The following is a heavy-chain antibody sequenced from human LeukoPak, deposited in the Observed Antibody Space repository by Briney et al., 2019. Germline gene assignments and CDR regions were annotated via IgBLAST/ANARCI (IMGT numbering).Heavy chain of an antibody. CDR3: ARGGVLRFLEWLSSRGVDY. V-gene: IGHV1-46*01. CDR2: INPSGGST. Sequence: ASVKVSCKASGYTFTSYYMHWVRQVPGQGLEWMGIINPSGGSTSYAQKFQGRVTMTRDTSTSTVYMELSSLRSEDTAVYYCARGGVLRFLEWLSSRGVDYWGQGTLVTVSS. D-gene: IGHD3-3*01. CDR1: GYTFTSYY. J-gene: IGHJ4*02.